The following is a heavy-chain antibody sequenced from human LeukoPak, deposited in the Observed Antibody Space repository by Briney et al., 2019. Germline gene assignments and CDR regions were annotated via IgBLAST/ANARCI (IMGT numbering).Heavy chain of an antibody. V-gene: IGHV4-59*01. CDR1: GGSISNYY. CDR3: ARGVWFGELSGLY. Sequence: SETLSLTCTVSGGSISNYYWSWIRQPPGKGLEWIGFIYYSGSTNYSPSLKNRVTISVDTSKNQFSLKLSSVTAADTAVYYCARGVWFGELSGLYWGQGTLVTVSS. CDR2: IYYSGST. D-gene: IGHD3-10*01. J-gene: IGHJ4*02.